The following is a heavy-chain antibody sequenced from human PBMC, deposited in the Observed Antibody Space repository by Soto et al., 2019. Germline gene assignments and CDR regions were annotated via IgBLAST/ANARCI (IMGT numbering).Heavy chain of an antibody. Sequence: PSETLSLTCTVSGGSISSYYWSWIRQPAGKGLEWIGRIYTSGSTNYNPSLKGRVTMSVDTSKNQFSLKLSSVTAADTAVYYCAREDYYDSSGDNWFGPWGQGTLVTVSS. CDR2: IYTSGST. CDR3: AREDYYDSSGDNWFGP. V-gene: IGHV4-4*07. J-gene: IGHJ5*02. CDR1: GGSISSYY. D-gene: IGHD3-22*01.